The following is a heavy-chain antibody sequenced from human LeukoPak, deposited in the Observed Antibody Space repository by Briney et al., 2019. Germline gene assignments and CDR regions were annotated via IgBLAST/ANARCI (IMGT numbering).Heavy chain of an antibody. J-gene: IGHJ4*02. D-gene: IGHD3-10*01. CDR3: AKDRAVRGLMGAGDY. Sequence: GGSLRLSCAASGFTFSSYSVSWVRQVPGKGLEWVSSISGSGSTYYADSVKGRFTTSRDNSKNTLYLQMNSLRAEDTAVCYCAKDRAVRGLMGAGDYWGQGTLVTVSS. CDR2: ISGSGST. CDR1: GFTFSSYS. V-gene: IGHV3-23*01.